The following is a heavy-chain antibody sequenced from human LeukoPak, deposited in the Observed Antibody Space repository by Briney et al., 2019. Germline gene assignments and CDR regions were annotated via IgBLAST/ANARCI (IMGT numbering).Heavy chain of an antibody. D-gene: IGHD2-2*01. V-gene: IGHV3-23*01. J-gene: IGHJ4*02. Sequence: GGSLRLSCAASGFTFSSYAMSWVRQAPGKGLEWVSAISGSGGSTYYADSVKGRFTISRDNSKNTLYLQMNSLRAEDTAVYYCAKDSPRYCSSTSCYSLNWGQGTLVTVSS. CDR3: AKDSPRYCSSTSCYSLN. CDR2: ISGSGGST. CDR1: GFTFSSYA.